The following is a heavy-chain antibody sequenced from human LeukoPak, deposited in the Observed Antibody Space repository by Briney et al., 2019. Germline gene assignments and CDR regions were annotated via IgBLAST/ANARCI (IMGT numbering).Heavy chain of an antibody. Sequence: ASVKVSCKVSGYTLTELSMHWVRQAPGKGLEWMGGFDPEDGETIYAQKFQGRVTMTEDTSTDTAYMELSSLRSEDTAVYYCATDTAAASLCYYGMDVWGQGTTVTVSS. CDR1: GYTLTELS. D-gene: IGHD6-13*01. CDR3: ATDTAAASLCYYGMDV. V-gene: IGHV1-24*01. CDR2: FDPEDGET. J-gene: IGHJ6*02.